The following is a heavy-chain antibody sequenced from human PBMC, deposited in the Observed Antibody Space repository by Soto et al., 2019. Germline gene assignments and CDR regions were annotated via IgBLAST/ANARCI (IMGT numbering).Heavy chain of an antibody. CDR3: ARGAADTAMVDS. V-gene: IGHV4-59*01. CDR2: IFYSGST. D-gene: IGHD5-18*01. Sequence: PSETLSLTCTVSGGSIRSYYWTWIRQPPGKGLEWLGYIFYSGSTFYNPSLKSRVTISIHTSKSQFSLQLTSVTAADTAVYYCARGAADTAMVDSWGQGNLVTV. CDR1: GGSIRSYY. J-gene: IGHJ4*02.